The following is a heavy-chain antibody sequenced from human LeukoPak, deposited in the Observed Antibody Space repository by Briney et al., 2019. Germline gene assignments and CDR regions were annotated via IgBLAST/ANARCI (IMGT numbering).Heavy chain of an antibody. CDR1: GFTFDDYA. Sequence: GGSLRLSCAASGFTFDDYAMHWVRQAPGKGLEWVSGISWNSGSIGYADSVKGRFTISRDNSKNTLYLQMNSLRAEDTAVYYCAKDHYGSTLKDAFDIWGQGTMVTVSS. V-gene: IGHV3-9*01. D-gene: IGHD4-23*01. J-gene: IGHJ3*02. CDR3: AKDHYGSTLKDAFDI. CDR2: ISWNSGSI.